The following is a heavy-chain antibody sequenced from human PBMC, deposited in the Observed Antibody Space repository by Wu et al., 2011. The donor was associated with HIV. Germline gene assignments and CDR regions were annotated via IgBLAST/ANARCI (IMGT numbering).Heavy chain of an antibody. CDR2: ISSSSSYI. V-gene: IGHV3-21*01. J-gene: IGHJ4*02. D-gene: IGHD1-26*01. CDR3: ASGPSGVGARGVTYYFDY. Sequence: AASGFTFNRLSMNWVRQAPGKGLVWVSSISSSSSYIYYADSVKGRFTISRDNANNSLYLQMNSLRAEDTAVYYCASGPSGVGARGVTYYFDYWGQGALVTVSS. CDR1: GFTFNRLS.